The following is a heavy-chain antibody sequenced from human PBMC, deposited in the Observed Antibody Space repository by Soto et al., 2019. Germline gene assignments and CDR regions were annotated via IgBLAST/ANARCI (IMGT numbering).Heavy chain of an antibody. Sequence: SVKVSCKASGVTFSSYAISWLRQAPGQGLEWMGGIISILGTANYAQKFQGRGTITADESTSTAYMELSSLRPEDTAVYYFAINLATTVTEFDYWGQGTLVTVSS. J-gene: IGHJ4*02. CDR3: AINLATTVTEFDY. V-gene: IGHV1-69*01. CDR1: GVTFSSYA. D-gene: IGHD4-17*01. CDR2: IISILGTA.